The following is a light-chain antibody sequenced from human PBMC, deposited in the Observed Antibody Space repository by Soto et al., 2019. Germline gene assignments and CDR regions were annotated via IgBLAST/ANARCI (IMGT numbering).Light chain of an antibody. CDR1: QSVSSY. CDR3: QQRSNWPLT. CDR2: DAS. V-gene: IGKV3-11*01. J-gene: IGKJ4*01. Sequence: EIVLTQSPATLSLSPGERATLSCRASQSVSSYLAWYQQKLGQAPRLLIYDASNRATGIPARFGGSGSGTDFTLTISSLEPEDFAVYYCQQRSNWPLTFGGGTKVEIK.